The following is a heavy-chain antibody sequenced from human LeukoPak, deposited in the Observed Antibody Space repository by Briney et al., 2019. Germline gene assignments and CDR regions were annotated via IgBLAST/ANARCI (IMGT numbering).Heavy chain of an antibody. V-gene: IGHV3-30-3*01. CDR1: GFAFSSYA. Sequence: PGGSLRLSCAASGFAFSSYAMHWVRQAPGKGLEWVAVISYDGSNKYYADSVKGRFTISRDNSKNTLYLQMNSLRAEDTAVYYCARDVRRDGYNVTDYWGQGTLVTVSS. CDR2: ISYDGSNK. CDR3: ARDVRRDGYNVTDY. J-gene: IGHJ4*02. D-gene: IGHD5-24*01.